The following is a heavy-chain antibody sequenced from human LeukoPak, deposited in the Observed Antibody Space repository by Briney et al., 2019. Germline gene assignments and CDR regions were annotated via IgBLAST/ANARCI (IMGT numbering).Heavy chain of an antibody. D-gene: IGHD2-8*01. V-gene: IGHV3-7*04. Sequence: GGSLRLSCAAYGFTFTNYWMTWVRQAPGKGLEWVANIKQDGSEKNYVDSVKGQFTISRDNAKHSMSLQMDSLRAEDSALYYCVRGGGWYAALDFWGQGTMVTVSS. CDR3: VRGGGWYAALDF. CDR1: GFTFTNYW. CDR2: IKQDGSEK. J-gene: IGHJ3*01.